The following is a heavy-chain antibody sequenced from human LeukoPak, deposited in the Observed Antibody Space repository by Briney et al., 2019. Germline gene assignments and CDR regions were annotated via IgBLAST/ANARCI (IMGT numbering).Heavy chain of an antibody. V-gene: IGHV1-69*13. CDR3: ARSPTIADAFAI. CDR1: GGTFSSYA. D-gene: IGHD3-9*01. J-gene: IGHJ3*02. CDR2: IIPIFGTA. Sequence: PGASVKVSCKASGGTFSSYAICWVRQAPGQGLEWMGGIIPIFGTANYAQKFQGRVTITADESTSTAYMELSSLRSGDTAVYYCARSPTIADAFAIWGRGTMVTVSS.